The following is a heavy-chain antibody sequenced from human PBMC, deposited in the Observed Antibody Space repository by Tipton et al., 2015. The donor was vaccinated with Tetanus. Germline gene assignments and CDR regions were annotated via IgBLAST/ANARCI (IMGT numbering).Heavy chain of an antibody. CDR3: ARRRTTTALSYYFDS. CDR1: GYNFTLYW. Sequence: VQLVQSGAEVKKPGESLKISCKVSGYNFTLYWIGWVRQMPGKGLEWMGIIYPRDSNTRYSPSFQGQVTISADTSISTAYLHWSSLKASDTAMYYCARRRTTTALSYYFDSWGQGTLVTVSS. D-gene: IGHD4-17*01. CDR2: IYPRDSNT. J-gene: IGHJ4*02. V-gene: IGHV5-51*01.